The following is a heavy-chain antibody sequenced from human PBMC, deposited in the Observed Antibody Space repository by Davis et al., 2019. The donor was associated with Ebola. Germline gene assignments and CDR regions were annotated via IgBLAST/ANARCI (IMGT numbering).Heavy chain of an antibody. CDR2: ISWNSGSI. Sequence: SLKISCAASGFTFSSYSMNWVRQAPGKGLEWVSGISWNSGSIGYADSVKGRFTISRDNAKNSLYLQMNSLRAEDTALYYCAKGRVVVVAAMDYWGQGTLVTVSS. J-gene: IGHJ4*02. V-gene: IGHV3-9*01. D-gene: IGHD2-15*01. CDR1: GFTFSSYS. CDR3: AKGRVVVVAAMDY.